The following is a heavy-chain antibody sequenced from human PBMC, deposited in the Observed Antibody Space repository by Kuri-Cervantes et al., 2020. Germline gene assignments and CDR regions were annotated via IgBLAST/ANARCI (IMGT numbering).Heavy chain of an antibody. V-gene: IGHV3-30*03. J-gene: IGHJ6*02. CDR2: ISYDGSNK. CDR3: VMVRGVILTNYYGMDV. D-gene: IGHD3-10*01. Sequence: GGSLRLSCAASGFTFSSYSMNWVRQAPGKGLEWVAVISYDGSNKYYADSVKGRFTISRDSSKNTLYPQMNSLRAEDTAVYYCVMVRGVILTNYYGMDVWGQGTTITVSS. CDR1: GFTFSSYS.